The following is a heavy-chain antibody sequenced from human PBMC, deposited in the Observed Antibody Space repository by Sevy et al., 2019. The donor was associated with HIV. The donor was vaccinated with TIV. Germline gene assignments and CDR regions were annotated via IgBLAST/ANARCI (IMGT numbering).Heavy chain of an antibody. J-gene: IGHJ6*02. CDR1: GFTFSTYA. D-gene: IGHD6-13*01. CDR2: ISGSGGST. Sequence: GGSLRLSCAASGFTFSTYAMSWVRQAPGKGLEWVSAISGSGGSTYYADSLKGRFTIFRDNSKNTLYLQMNSLRAEDTAVYYCAKGDSTLYGLDVWGPGTTVTVSS. V-gene: IGHV3-23*01. CDR3: AKGDSTLYGLDV.